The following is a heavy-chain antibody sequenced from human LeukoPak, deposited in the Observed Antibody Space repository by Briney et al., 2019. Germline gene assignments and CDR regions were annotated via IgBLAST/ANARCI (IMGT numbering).Heavy chain of an antibody. J-gene: IGHJ3*02. D-gene: IGHD2-2*01. CDR3: ARDQGYCSSTSCLYSSSSSKVAFDI. V-gene: IGHV1-69*01. CDR2: IIPIFGTA. Sequence: SVKVSCKASVGTFSIYAISWVRQAPGQGLEWMGGIIPIFGTANYAQKFQGRVTITADESTSTAYMELSSLRSEDTAVYYCARDQGYCSSTSCLYSSSSSKVAFDIWGQGTMVTVSS. CDR1: VGTFSIYA.